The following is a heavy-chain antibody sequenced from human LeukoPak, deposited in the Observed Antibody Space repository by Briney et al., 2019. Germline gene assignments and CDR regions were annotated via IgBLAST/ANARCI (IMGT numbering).Heavy chain of an antibody. CDR1: GGTFNNYA. D-gene: IGHD1-1*01. Sequence: EASMKVSCKASGGTFNNYAISWVRQAPGQGLEWMGEIIPIFDTPNYAEKFQDRVTITTDESTSTAYMELSSLRSEDTAVYYCARDIPGYDAFDIWGQGTVVTVSS. J-gene: IGHJ3*02. V-gene: IGHV1-69*05. CDR3: ARDIPGYDAFDI. CDR2: IIPIFDTP.